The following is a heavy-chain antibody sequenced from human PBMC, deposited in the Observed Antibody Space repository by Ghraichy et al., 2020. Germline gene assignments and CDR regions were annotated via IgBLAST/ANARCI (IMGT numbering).Heavy chain of an antibody. CDR2: ISGDGGST. CDR1: GFTFDDYA. D-gene: IGHD2-15*01. J-gene: IGHJ6*02. CDR3: AKDIRGRYCSGGSCYNYYYYGMDV. V-gene: IGHV3-43*02. Sequence: GESLNISCAASGFTFDDYAMHWVRQAPGKGLEWVSLISGDGGSTYYADSVKGRFTISRDNSKNSLCLQMNSLRTEDTALYYCAKDIRGRYCSGGSCYNYYYYGMDVWGQGTTVTVSS.